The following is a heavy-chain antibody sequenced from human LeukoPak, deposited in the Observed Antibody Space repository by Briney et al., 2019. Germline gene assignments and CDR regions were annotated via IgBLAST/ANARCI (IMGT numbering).Heavy chain of an antibody. CDR1: GFSFTIYS. V-gene: IGHV3-48*01. Sequence: GGSLRLSCAASGFSFTIYSMNWVRQAPGKGLEWVSFISDSGRVTYYAASVKGRFTISRDTATNSRYLQMNSLRAEDTAVYYCGRDRRQIYYGVDVWGQGTTVTVSS. CDR3: GRDRRQIYYGVDV. J-gene: IGHJ6*02. CDR2: ISDSGRVT.